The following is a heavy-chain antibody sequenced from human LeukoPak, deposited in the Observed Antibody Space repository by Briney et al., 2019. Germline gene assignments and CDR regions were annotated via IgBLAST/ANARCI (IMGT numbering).Heavy chain of an antibody. CDR2: IYYSGST. D-gene: IGHD6-6*01. Sequence: SETLSLTCSVSGGSISSYYWNWIRQPPGKGLEWIGYIYYSGSTNYNPSLKTRVTISVDTSKNQFSLKLSSVTAADTAVYYCARVRDSSSSGRWSDPWGQGTLVTVSS. V-gene: IGHV4-59*01. J-gene: IGHJ5*02. CDR1: GGSISSYY. CDR3: ARVRDSSSSGRWSDP.